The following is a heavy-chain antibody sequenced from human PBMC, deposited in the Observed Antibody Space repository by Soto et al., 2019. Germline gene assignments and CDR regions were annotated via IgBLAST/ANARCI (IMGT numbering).Heavy chain of an antibody. J-gene: IGHJ1*01. D-gene: IGHD1-1*01. CDR3: ARDRGLEVFQH. V-gene: IGHV3-48*03. Sequence: VGSLRLSCAASGFTFSSYEMNWVRQAPGKGLEWVSYISSSGSTIYYADSVKGRFTISRDNAKNSLYLQMNSLRAEDTAVYYCARDRGLEVFQHWGQGTLVTVSS. CDR2: ISSSGSTI. CDR1: GFTFSSYE.